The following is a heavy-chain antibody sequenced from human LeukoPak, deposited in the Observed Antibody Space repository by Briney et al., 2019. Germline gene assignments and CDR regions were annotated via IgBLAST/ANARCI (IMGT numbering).Heavy chain of an antibody. Sequence: SATLSLTCAVYGVSFSGDYWSWIRQPPGKGLEWIGEINHSGSTNYNPSLKSRVTISVDTSKNQFSLKLSSVTAADTAVYYCARQGIVGAAQGLFDYWGQGTLVTVSS. CDR3: ARQGIVGAAQGLFDY. CDR1: GVSFSGDY. J-gene: IGHJ4*02. V-gene: IGHV4-34*01. CDR2: INHSGST. D-gene: IGHD1-26*01.